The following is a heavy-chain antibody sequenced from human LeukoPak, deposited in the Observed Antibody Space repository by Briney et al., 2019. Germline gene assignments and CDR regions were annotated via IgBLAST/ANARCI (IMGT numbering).Heavy chain of an antibody. J-gene: IGHJ4*02. Sequence: ASVKVSCKASGYTFTSYGISWVRQAPGQGLEWMGWISAYNGNTNYAQKLQGRVTMTADTSTITAYMELRSLRSDDTAVYYCARGPNPLTYYYDSSGYYEYYFDYWGQGTLVTASS. CDR2: ISAYNGNT. CDR1: GYTFTSYG. CDR3: ARGPNPLTYYYDSSGYYEYYFDY. D-gene: IGHD3-22*01. V-gene: IGHV1-18*01.